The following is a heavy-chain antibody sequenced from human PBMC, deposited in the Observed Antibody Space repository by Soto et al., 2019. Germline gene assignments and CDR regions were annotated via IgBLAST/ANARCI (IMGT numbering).Heavy chain of an antibody. J-gene: IGHJ5*02. V-gene: IGHV3-23*01. CDR3: AREFDGAGYNSGWFDP. CDR1: GLTFSSYA. Sequence: GSLRLSCAASGLTFSSYAMSWVRQAPGKGLEWVSAISGSGGSTYYADSVKGRFTISRDNSKNSLYLQMNSLRAEDTAVYYCAREFDGAGYNSGWFDPWGQGPLVNV. D-gene: IGHD5-12*01. CDR2: ISGSGGST.